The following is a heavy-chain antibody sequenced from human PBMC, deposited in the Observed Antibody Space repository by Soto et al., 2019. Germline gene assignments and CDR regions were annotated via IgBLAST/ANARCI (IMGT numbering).Heavy chain of an antibody. D-gene: IGHD2-2*01. Sequence: QVQLVQSGAEVKKPGASVKVSCKASGYTFNNSGISWVRQAPGRGLEWMGWISAKNGNTNYAQKFQGRVTMTTDTATRTAYMDLRSHRSDDTAVYFCARDLGDIVVVSAATEFDHWGQGTRVTVSS. CDR1: GYTFNNSG. V-gene: IGHV1-18*04. CDR3: ARDLGDIVVVSAATEFDH. J-gene: IGHJ4*02. CDR2: ISAKNGNT.